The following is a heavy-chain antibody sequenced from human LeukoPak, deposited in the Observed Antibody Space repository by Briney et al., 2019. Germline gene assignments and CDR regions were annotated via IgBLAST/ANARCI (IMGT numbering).Heavy chain of an antibody. CDR2: INHSGST. J-gene: IGHJ5*02. CDR3: ARDHSSGWKNWFDP. CDR1: GFTFSSYG. Sequence: GSLRLSCAASGFTFSSYGMSWVRQAPGKGLEWIGEINHSGSTNYNSSLKSRVTISVDTSKNQFSLKLSSVTAADTAVYYCARDHSSGWKNWFDPWGQGTLVTVSS. D-gene: IGHD6-19*01. V-gene: IGHV4-34*01.